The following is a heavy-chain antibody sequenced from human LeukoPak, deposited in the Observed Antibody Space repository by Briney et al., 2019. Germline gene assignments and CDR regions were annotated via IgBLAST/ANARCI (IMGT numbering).Heavy chain of an antibody. V-gene: IGHV4-34*01. CDR2: INHSGDT. Sequence: PSETLSLTCAVYGGSFSGFFWSWVRQPPGKGLEWIGEINHSGDTNYNPSLKSRVTISVDTSKNQFSLSMNSVTAADTGVYYCARGGYCSDGDCYSCLWFDYWGQETLVTV. CDR3: ARGGYCSDGDCYSCLWFDY. D-gene: IGHD2-15*01. J-gene: IGHJ4*02. CDR1: GGSFSGFF.